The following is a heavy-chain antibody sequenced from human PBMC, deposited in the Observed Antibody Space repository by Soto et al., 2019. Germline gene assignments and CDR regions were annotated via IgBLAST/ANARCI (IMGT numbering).Heavy chain of an antibody. J-gene: IGHJ4*02. D-gene: IGHD6-19*01. CDR3: AKVKPLGIAVAGHYFDY. V-gene: IGHV3-23*01. CDR2: ISGSGGST. Sequence: GSLSLSCAASGFTFSSYALSWVRQAPGKGLEWVSAISGSGGSTYYADSVKGRFTISRDNSKNTLYPQMNSLRAEDTAVYYCAKVKPLGIAVAGHYFDYWGQGTLVTVSS. CDR1: GFTFSSYA.